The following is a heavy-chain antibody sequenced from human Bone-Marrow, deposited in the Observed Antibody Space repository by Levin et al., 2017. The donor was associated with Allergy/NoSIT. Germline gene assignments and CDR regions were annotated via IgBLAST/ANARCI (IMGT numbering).Heavy chain of an antibody. V-gene: IGHV3-21*01. CDR1: GFTFSSYS. Sequence: ETLSLTCAASGFTFSSYSMNWVRQAPGKGLEWVSSISSSSSYIYYADSVKGRFTISRDNAKNSLYLQMNSLRAEDTAVYYCARVGAARGGGMDVWGQGTTVTVSS. CDR3: ARVGAARGGGMDV. J-gene: IGHJ6*02. CDR2: ISSSSSYI. D-gene: IGHD3-10*01.